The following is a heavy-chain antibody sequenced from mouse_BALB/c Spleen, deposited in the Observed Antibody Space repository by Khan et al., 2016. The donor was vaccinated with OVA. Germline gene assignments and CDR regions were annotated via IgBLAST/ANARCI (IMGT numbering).Heavy chain of an antibody. V-gene: IGHV2-9*02. D-gene: IGHD1-1*01. J-gene: IGHJ4*01. CDR2: IWAGGNT. CDR3: ARSTVMDY. Sequence: QVQLKESGPGLVAPSQSLSITCTVSGFSLTTYDVHWVRQPPGKGLEWLGIIWAGGNTNYNSALMSRLSISKDNSKSQVFLKMNSLQTDDTARYYCARSTVMDYWGQGTSVTVSS. CDR1: GFSLTTYD.